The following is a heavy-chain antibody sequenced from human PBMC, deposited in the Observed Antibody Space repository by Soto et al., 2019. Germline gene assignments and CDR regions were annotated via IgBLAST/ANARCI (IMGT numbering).Heavy chain of an antibody. CDR3: AAYCYTMTCTHFHGYS. CDR1: GFTFSNDE. V-gene: IGHV3-48*03. D-gene: IGHD3-16*02. Sequence: PGGSLRLSCESSGFTFSNDEMSWLLQAPVKAPEWIAYIQNVGSPIYYVDSVKGRFTISRDNAKNALYLQMNSLRVEDTAVYYCAAYCYTMTCTHFHGYSWGQGTQVTVSS. CDR2: IQNVGSPI. J-gene: IGHJ5*02.